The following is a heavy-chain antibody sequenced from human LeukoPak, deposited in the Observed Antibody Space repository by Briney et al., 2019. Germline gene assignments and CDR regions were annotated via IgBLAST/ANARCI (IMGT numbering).Heavy chain of an antibody. J-gene: IGHJ4*02. D-gene: IGHD3-22*01. CDR2: INPNSGGT. V-gene: IGHV1-2*02. CDR1: GYTFTDYY. CDR3: AREANDHSGHDY. Sequence: ASVKVSCKASGYTFTDYYIHWVRQAPGQGLEGMGWINPNSGGTNYAQKFQDRVTMTRDTSISTAYMELSILRSDDTAVYYCAREANDHSGHDYWGQGTLVTVSS.